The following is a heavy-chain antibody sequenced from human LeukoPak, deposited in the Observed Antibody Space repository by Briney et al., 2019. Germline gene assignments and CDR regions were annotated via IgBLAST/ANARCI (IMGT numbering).Heavy chain of an antibody. J-gene: IGHJ5*02. CDR3: ARVTMDLQFDP. D-gene: IGHD2-2*03. CDR2: IYHSGST. V-gene: IGHV4-38-2*02. CDR1: GYSISSGYY. Sequence: ASETLSLTCTVSGYSISSGYYWGWIRQPPGKGLEWIGSIYHSGSTYYNPSLKSRVTISVDKSKNQFSLKLSSVTAADTAVYYCARVTMDLQFDPWGQGTLVTVSS.